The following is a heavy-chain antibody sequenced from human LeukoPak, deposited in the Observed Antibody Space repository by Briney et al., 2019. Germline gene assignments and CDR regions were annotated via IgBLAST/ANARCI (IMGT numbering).Heavy chain of an antibody. CDR1: GGSFSGYY. CDR3: ARGSRPYYYGSGSIYDH. Sequence: SETLSLTCAVYGGSFSGYYWSWIRQPPGKGLEWIGEINHSGSTNYNPSLKSRVTISVDTSKNQFSLKLSSVTAADTAVYYCARGSRPYYYGSGSIYDHWGQGTLVSVSS. CDR2: INHSGST. D-gene: IGHD3-10*01. V-gene: IGHV4-34*01. J-gene: IGHJ4*02.